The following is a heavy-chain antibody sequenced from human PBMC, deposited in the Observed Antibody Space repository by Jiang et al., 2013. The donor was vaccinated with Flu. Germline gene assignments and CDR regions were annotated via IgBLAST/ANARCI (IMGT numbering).Heavy chain of an antibody. J-gene: IGHJ1*01. Sequence: GAEVKKPGASVKVSCEASGYTFTSYYMHWVRQAPGQGLEWMGMINPSGGNANYAQRFQGRVTMTRGTSTSTVYMELSSLRSEDTAVYYCAREGAPWYQDSSGHHGYFQHWGQGTLVTVSS. CDR2: INPSGGNA. D-gene: IGHD3-22*01. CDR3: AREGAPWYQDSSGHHGYFQH. V-gene: IGHV1-46*01. CDR1: GYTFTSYY.